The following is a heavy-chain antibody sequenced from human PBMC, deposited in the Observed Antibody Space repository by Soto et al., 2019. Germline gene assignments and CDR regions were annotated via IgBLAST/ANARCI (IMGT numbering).Heavy chain of an antibody. CDR2: IYHSGST. D-gene: IGHD3-10*01. CDR1: GGSISRGGYS. J-gene: IGHJ6*02. CDR3: ARGIYYGSGSYYNHYYYYYGMDV. Sequence: PSETLSLTCAVSGGSISRGGYSWSWIRQPPGKGLEWIGYIYHSGSTNYNPSLKSRVTISVDTSKTQFSLKLSSVTAADTAVYYCARGIYYGSGSYYNHYYYYYGMDVWGQGTTVTVSS. V-gene: IGHV4-30-2*01.